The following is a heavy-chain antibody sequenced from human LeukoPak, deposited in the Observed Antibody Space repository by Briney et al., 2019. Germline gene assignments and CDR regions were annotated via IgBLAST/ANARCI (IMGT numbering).Heavy chain of an antibody. V-gene: IGHV4-61*08. CDR3: ARRSYGTDYFDY. Sequence: SETLSLTCTVSGGSISSGGYYWSWIRQPPGKGLECIGYIHYSGSTNYNPSLKSRVTISVDTSKNQFSLKLSSVTAADTAVYYCARRSYGTDYFDYWGQGTLVTVSS. CDR1: GGSISSGGYY. J-gene: IGHJ4*02. CDR2: IHYSGST. D-gene: IGHD5-18*01.